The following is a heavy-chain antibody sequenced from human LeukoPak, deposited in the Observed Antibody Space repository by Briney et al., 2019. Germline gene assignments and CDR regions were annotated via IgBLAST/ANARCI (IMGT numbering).Heavy chain of an antibody. CDR2: IIPIFGTA. J-gene: IGHJ3*02. CDR1: GGTFSSYA. V-gene: IGHV1-69*13. Sequence: SVKVSCKASGGTFSSYAISWVRQAPGQGLEWMGGIIPIFGTANYAQKFQGRVTITADESTSTAYMELSSLRSEDTAVYYCARDVAAVAAIFDAFDIWGQGTMVTVSS. CDR3: ARDVAAVAAIFDAFDI. D-gene: IGHD6-19*01.